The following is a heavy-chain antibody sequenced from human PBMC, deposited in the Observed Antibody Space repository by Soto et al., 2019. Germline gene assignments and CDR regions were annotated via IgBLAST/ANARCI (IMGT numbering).Heavy chain of an antibody. V-gene: IGHV1-46*01. D-gene: IGHD3-22*01. CDR2: INLSADST. CDR1: GYIFTKYY. CDR3: VRNDNSGLDY. J-gene: IGHJ4*02. Sequence: QGQLVQSGAEVKKPGASVKVSCKASGYIFTKYYMHWVRQAPGQGLEWMGFINLSADSTSYAQKFRGRVTMTRDTSTSTVYMDLSNLRSEDTAVYYCVRNDNSGLDYWGQGPLVTVSS.